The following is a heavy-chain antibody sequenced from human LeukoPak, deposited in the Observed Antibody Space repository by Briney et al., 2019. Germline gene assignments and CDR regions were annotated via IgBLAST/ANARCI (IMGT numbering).Heavy chain of an antibody. D-gene: IGHD4-17*01. CDR3: ARDYGDYAYWYFDL. J-gene: IGHJ2*01. V-gene: IGHV1-18*01. Sequence: VASVKVSCKASGGTFSSYAISWMRQAPGQGLEWMGWISANNGNTKYAQNFQDRVTITTNTSASTAYMELRSLRSDDTALYFCARDYGDYAYWYFDLWGRGSLVIVSS. CDR2: ISANNGNT. CDR1: GGTFSSYA.